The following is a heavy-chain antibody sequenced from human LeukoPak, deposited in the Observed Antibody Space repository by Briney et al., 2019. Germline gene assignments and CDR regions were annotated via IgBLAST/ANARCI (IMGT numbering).Heavy chain of an antibody. CDR1: GGSNSGYY. CDR2: SYYSRST. J-gene: IGHJ4*02. Sequence: SQTMSLTCIVDGGSNSGYYWSWIQQPPGKGLEWIGYSYYSRSTNYNPSLKSRVTISRATSKSQFSLNLRSVTAADTALYYRARGYTDGWLIGYWGQGTLVTVSS. CDR3: ARGYTDGWLIGY. V-gene: IGHV4-59*08. D-gene: IGHD6-19*01.